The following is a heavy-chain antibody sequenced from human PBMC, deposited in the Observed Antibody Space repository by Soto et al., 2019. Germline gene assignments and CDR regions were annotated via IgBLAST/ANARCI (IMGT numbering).Heavy chain of an antibody. CDR1: GGSISSYY. Sequence: SETLSLTCTVSGGSISSYYWSWIRQPPGKGLEWNGYIYYSGSTNYNPSLKSRVTISVDTSKNQFSLKLSSVTAADTAVYYCARLYGDYVGDNAFDIWGQGTMVTVSS. J-gene: IGHJ3*02. V-gene: IGHV4-59*08. D-gene: IGHD4-17*01. CDR2: IYYSGST. CDR3: ARLYGDYVGDNAFDI.